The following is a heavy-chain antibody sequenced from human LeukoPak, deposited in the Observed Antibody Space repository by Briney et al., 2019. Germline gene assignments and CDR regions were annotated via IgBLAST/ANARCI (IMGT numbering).Heavy chain of an antibody. Sequence: SGTLSLTCAVSGGPISSSNWWSGVRQPPGKGLEWIGEIYHSGGTNYNPSLKSRVTISVDKSKNQFSLKLSSVTAADTAVYYCARDTYYGSGSYRWFDPWGQGTLVTVSS. J-gene: IGHJ5*02. CDR3: ARDTYYGSGSYRWFDP. CDR1: GGPISSSNW. D-gene: IGHD3-10*01. CDR2: IYHSGGT. V-gene: IGHV4-4*02.